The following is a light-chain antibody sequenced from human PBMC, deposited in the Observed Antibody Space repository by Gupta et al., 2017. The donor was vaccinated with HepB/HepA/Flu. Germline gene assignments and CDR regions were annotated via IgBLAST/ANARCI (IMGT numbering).Light chain of an antibody. V-gene: IGKV3-20*01. J-gene: IGKJ5*01. Sequence: EIVLTQSPGTLSLSPGERATLSCRASQSVSSSYLAWYQQIPGQAPRRLIDGASSRATGIPDRFSGSGSGTDFTLTISRLEPEDFAVYYCQQYGSAPTVTFGQGTRLEIK. CDR1: QSVSSSY. CDR3: QQYGSAPTVT. CDR2: GAS.